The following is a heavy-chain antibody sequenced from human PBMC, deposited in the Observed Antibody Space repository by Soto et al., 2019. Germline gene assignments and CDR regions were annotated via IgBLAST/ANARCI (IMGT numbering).Heavy chain of an antibody. Sequence: QVQLQESGPGLVKPSETLSLTCTVSGGSINNYYWTWIRQPPGKGLEWIGYIYYSGSTNYNPSLKRRVPMSVDPSKTPVSLKLSSVTAADTAMYSCARLGSSSSFGYWGQGTLVTVSS. CDR2: IYYSGST. V-gene: IGHV4-59*08. J-gene: IGHJ4*02. D-gene: IGHD6-6*01. CDR3: ARLGSSSSFGY. CDR1: GGSINNYY.